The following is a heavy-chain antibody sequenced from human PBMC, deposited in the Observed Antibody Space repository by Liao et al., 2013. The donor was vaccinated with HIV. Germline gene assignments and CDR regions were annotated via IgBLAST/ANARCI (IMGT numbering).Heavy chain of an antibody. J-gene: IGHJ4*02. D-gene: IGHD7-27*01. CDR3: ARDGALTGDYYFDY. CDR1: GGSISSGSYY. V-gene: IGHV4-61*02. Sequence: QVQLQESGPGLVKPSQTLSLTCTVSGGSISSGSYYWSWIRQPAGKGLEWIGRIYTSGSTNYNPSLKSRVTISVDTSKNQFSLKLSSVTAADTAVYYCARDGALTGDYYFDYWGQGTLVTVSS. CDR2: IYTSGST.